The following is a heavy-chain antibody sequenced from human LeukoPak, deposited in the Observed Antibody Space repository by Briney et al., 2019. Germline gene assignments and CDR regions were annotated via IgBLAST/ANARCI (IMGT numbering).Heavy chain of an antibody. CDR2: ISAYNGNT. D-gene: IGHD6-13*01. CDR1: GYTFTSYG. CDR3: ARGQGVASPGDF. Sequence: ASVKVSCKASGYTFTSYGISWVRQAPGQGLEWMGWISAYNGNTNYAQKLQGRVTITRDTSATTAYMELSGLKSEDTAVYYCARGQGVASPGDFWGQGTLVTVSS. J-gene: IGHJ4*02. V-gene: IGHV1-18*01.